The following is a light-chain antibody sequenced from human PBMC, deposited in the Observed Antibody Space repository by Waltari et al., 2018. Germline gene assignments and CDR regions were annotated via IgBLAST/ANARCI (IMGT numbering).Light chain of an antibody. J-gene: IGKJ1*01. CDR3: QQGYNTPWT. Sequence: DIQMTQSPSSLSASVGDKVTITCRASQGISSWLAWYQQKPGKAPKLLIYAASSLQSGVPSRFSASGSETDYTLTISSLQPEDFASYYRQQGYNTPWTFGQGTKVEIK. V-gene: IGKV1-12*01. CDR2: AAS. CDR1: QGISSW.